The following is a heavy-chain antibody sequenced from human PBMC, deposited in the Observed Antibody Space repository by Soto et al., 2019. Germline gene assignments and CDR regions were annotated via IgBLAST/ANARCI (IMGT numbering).Heavy chain of an antibody. V-gene: IGHV4-59*01. CDR2: IFYTGST. CDR1: GGSISRYF. J-gene: IGHJ5*02. D-gene: IGHD2-21*01. Sequence: QVQLQESGPGLVRPSETLSLTCTVSGGSISRYFWSWIRQSPGKGLEWIGYIFYTGSTTYNPSLKSRLTISIDTSKNQFSLKLSSSPAADTAVYYCAHFSDLEWFDPWGQGTLVTVSS. CDR3: AHFSDLEWFDP.